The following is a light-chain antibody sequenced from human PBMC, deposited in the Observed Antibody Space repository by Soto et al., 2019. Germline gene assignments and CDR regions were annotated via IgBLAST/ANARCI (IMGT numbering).Light chain of an antibody. V-gene: IGKV3-20*01. CDR2: GAS. CDR3: QQYLTSPPELT. CDR1: QTVIRNY. J-gene: IGKJ4*01. Sequence: EIVLTQSPDTVSLSPGERSTLSCRASQTVIRNYLAWHQQKPGQTPRLLVYGASSRATGIPDRFSGSGSGTDFTLTITRLEPEDFAVYYCQQYLTSPPELTFGGGTKVDIK.